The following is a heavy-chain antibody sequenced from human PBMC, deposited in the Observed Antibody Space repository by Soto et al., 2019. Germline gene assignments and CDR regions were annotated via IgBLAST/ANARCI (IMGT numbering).Heavy chain of an antibody. CDR1: GFTFSSYP. D-gene: IGHD6-19*01. J-gene: IGHJ4*02. CDR2: ISGSGGST. CDR3: AKSGRGYSSGWYGSY. Sequence: EVQLLESGGGLVQPGGSLRLSCAASGFTFSSYPMSWVRQAPGKGLEWVSAISGSGGSTYYADSVKGRFTISRDNSKNTLYLQMNSLRAEDTAVYYCAKSGRGYSSGWYGSYWGQGTLVTVSS. V-gene: IGHV3-23*01.